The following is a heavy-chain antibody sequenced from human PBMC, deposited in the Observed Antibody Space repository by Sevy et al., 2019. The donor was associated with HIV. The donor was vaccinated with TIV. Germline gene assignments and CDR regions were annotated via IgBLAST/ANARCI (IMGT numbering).Heavy chain of an antibody. V-gene: IGHV4-59*01. CDR2: FCYSAST. CDR1: GDSISGYY. J-gene: IGHJ6*02. D-gene: IGHD6-13*01. Sequence: SETLSLTCTVSGDSISGYYWSWIRQPPGKGLEWIGYFCYSASTNYNPSLKSRVTISVDTTKNQVSLKVRSLTAADTAVYYCARGIAAPRGMDVWGQGTTVTVSS. CDR3: ARGIAAPRGMDV.